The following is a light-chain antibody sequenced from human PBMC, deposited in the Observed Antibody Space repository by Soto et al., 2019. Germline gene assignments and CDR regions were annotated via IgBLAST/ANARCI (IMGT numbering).Light chain of an antibody. J-gene: IGKJ5*01. CDR2: GAS. CDR1: QSIGDT. V-gene: IGKV3-15*01. CDR3: QQYNNWPIT. Sequence: EIVMTQSPATLSVSPGGRATLSCRASQSIGDTLAWYQQKPGQAPRLLIYGASSRVTGFPARFSGSGSGTEFTLTISSLQSEDFEVYYCQQYNNWPITFGQGTRLEIK.